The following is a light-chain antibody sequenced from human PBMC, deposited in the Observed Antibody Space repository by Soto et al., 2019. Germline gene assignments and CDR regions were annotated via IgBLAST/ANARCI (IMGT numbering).Light chain of an antibody. Sequence: EIVMTQSPATLSAPPGERATLSCRASQSVSSNLAWYPQKRGQAPRLRIYGASTRATGIPARFSGSGSGTEFTLTSSSLQSEDFAGYYCQQYNNWPPLTFGGGTKVFIK. CDR2: GAS. CDR1: QSVSSN. CDR3: QQYNNWPPLT. J-gene: IGKJ4*01. V-gene: IGKV3-15*01.